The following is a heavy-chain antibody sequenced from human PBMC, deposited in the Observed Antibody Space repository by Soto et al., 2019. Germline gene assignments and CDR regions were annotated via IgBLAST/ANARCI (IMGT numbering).Heavy chain of an antibody. V-gene: IGHV3-23*01. CDR3: ATGYCRRTSWSFDY. CDR2: ISGSGDAT. CDR1: GLTCSNFA. Sequence: GGSLRLSCAASGLTCSNFAMNWVRQAPGKGLEWVSGISGSGDATYNADSVKGRCTICRDNYKHKVYLQMNRLRAEDTAISYCATGYCRRTSWSFDYRRQGTLVTVS. J-gene: IGHJ4*02. D-gene: IGHD2-2*01.